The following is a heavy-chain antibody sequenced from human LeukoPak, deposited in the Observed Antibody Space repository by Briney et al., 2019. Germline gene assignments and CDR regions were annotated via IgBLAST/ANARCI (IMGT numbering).Heavy chain of an antibody. J-gene: IGHJ2*01. CDR2: IYYSGST. V-gene: IGHV4-39*07. Sequence: SETLSLTCTVSGGSISSSSYYWGWIRQPPGKGLEWIGSIYYSGSTYYNPSLKSRVTISVDTSKNQFSLKLSSVTAADTAVYYCARSLGYCSSTSCREAPRYFDLWGRGTLVTVSS. D-gene: IGHD2-2*01. CDR1: GGSISSSSYY. CDR3: ARSLGYCSSTSCREAPRYFDL.